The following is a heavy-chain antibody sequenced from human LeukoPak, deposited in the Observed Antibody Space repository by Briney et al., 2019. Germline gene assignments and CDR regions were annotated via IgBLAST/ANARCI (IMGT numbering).Heavy chain of an antibody. V-gene: IGHV3-53*01. CDR1: GFTVSSNY. CDR2: IYSGGST. D-gene: IGHD3-3*01. CDR3: TRDFDFSSAI. Sequence: GGSLRLSCAASGFTVSSNYMSWVRQAPGKGLEWVSVIYSGGSTYYADSVKGRFTISRDNSKNTLYLQMNSVRAEDTAVYYCTRDFDFSSAIWGQGTLVTVSS. J-gene: IGHJ4*02.